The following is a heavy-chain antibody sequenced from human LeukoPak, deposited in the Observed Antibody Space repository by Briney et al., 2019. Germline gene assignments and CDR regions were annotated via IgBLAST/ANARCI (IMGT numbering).Heavy chain of an antibody. CDR1: GFTFSSYA. J-gene: IGHJ4*02. CDR2: ISYDGSNK. D-gene: IGHD3-10*01. Sequence: GGSLKLSCAASGFTFSSYAMHWVRQAPGKGLEWVAVISYDGSNKYYADSVKGRFTISGDNAKNTLYLQMNSLREEDTAVYYCARVGDYGSGFDYWGQGTLVTVSS. V-gene: IGHV3-30*04. CDR3: ARVGDYGSGFDY.